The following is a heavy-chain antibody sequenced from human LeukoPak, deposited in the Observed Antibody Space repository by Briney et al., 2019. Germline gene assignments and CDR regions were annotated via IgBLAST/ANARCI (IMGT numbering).Heavy chain of an antibody. CDR3: AREPWFDP. Sequence: ASVKVSCKASGGTFSSYAISWVRQAPGQGLEWMGWISAYNGNTNYAQKPQGRVTMTTDTSTSTAYMELRSLRSDDTAVYYCAREPWFDPWGQGTLVTVSS. V-gene: IGHV1-18*01. CDR2: ISAYNGNT. CDR1: GGTFSSYA. J-gene: IGHJ5*02.